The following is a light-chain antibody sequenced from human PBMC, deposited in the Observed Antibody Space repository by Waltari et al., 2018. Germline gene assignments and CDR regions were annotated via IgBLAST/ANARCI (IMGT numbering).Light chain of an antibody. CDR1: QTISNY. CDR2: TTS. V-gene: IGKV1-39*01. CDR3: QQSYSSPRT. Sequence: DIQMTQSPSSLSASVGYRVTITCLASQTISNYLNWYQQKPGKAPKLLIYTTSTLQSGVPSRFSGSGSGTDFTLTISSLQPEDFATYYCQQSYSSPRTFGQGTKVEIK. J-gene: IGKJ1*01.